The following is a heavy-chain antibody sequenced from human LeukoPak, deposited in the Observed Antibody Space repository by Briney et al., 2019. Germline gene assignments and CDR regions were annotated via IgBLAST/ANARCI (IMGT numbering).Heavy chain of an antibody. CDR1: GFIFSKYG. D-gene: IGHD3-22*01. V-gene: IGHV3-33*01. J-gene: IGHJ3*01. CDR3: ARWGIVGHDAFDL. Sequence: PGGSLRLSCAASGFIFSKYGMHWVRQAPGRGLEWLALIRHDGNEEWYVDSVRGRFTISRGNSKNTVFLQMNSLRADDTAVYYCARWGIVGHDAFDLWGQGTMVTVSS. CDR2: IRHDGNEE.